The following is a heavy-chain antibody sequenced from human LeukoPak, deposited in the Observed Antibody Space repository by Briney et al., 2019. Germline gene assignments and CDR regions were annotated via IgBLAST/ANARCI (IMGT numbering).Heavy chain of an antibody. CDR3: AELGITMIGGV. J-gene: IGHJ6*04. Sequence: GSLRLSCAASGFTFSNYAMRWVRQAPGKGLEWVSGISSSGSTIYYADSVKGRFTISRDNAKNSLYLQMNSLRAEDTAVYYCAELGITMIGGVWGKGTTVTISS. V-gene: IGHV3-48*04. D-gene: IGHD3-10*02. CDR2: ISSSGSTI. CDR1: GFTFSNYA.